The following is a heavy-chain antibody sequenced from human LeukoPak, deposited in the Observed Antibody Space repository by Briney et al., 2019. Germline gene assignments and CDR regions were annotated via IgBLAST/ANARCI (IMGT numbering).Heavy chain of an antibody. D-gene: IGHD5-12*01. J-gene: IGHJ4*02. CDR1: GASISSGAYG. CDR3: ARVNKKRGYSGYDYGGDFDY. Sequence: SQTLSLTCAVSGASISSGAYGWSWIRQPPGKGLEWIGYIYDSGNTYYKSSLKSRVTILIDRTKNLFSLGLSSVTAADTAVYYCARVNKKRGYSGYDYGGDFDYWGQGTLVTVSS. V-gene: IGHV4-30-2*01. CDR2: IYDSGNT.